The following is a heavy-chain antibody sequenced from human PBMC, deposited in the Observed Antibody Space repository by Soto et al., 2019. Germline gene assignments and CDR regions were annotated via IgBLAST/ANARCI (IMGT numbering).Heavy chain of an antibody. V-gene: IGHV3-21*01. Sequence: EVQLVESGGGLVKPGESLTLSCAASGFTFSSYSMNWVRQAPGEGLEWVSSISSSSTTYTSYADSVKGRVTISRDNAKNSLYLQMNSLRAEDTAVFYCARGMSGRGLSGFEFWGQGTLVAVSS. CDR3: ARGMSGRGLSGFEF. CDR2: ISSSSTTYT. CDR1: GFTFSSYS. D-gene: IGHD3-10*01. J-gene: IGHJ4*02.